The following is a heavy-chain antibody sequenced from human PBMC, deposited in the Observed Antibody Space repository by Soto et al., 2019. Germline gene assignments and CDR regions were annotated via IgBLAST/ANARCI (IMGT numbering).Heavy chain of an antibody. CDR3: ARKAWTRLDY. V-gene: IGHV4-4*02. Sequence: QLQLQESGPGLVKPSGTLSLTCGVSGGSLSTPVWWSWVRLPPGKGLEWIGEVFHSGSANYNPSLQSRVTISLDKSTNQFSLRLSSVTAADTAVYYCARKAWTRLDYGGQGALVTVSS. CDR1: GGSLSTPVW. CDR2: VFHSGSA. D-gene: IGHD1-1*01. J-gene: IGHJ4*02.